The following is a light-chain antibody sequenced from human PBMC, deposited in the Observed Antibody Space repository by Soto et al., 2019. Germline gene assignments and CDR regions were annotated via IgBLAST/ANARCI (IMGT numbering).Light chain of an antibody. J-gene: IGLJ2*01. CDR2: ANS. CDR1: NSNIGSSYD. V-gene: IGLV1-40*01. Sequence: SVLTQPPSVSGAPGRKVTISCTGSNSNIGSSYDVHWYQHLPGTAPKLLIYANSHRPSGVPGRFSGSKSGTSASLAITGLQAEDEADYYCQSYDSSLSGSVFGGGTKLTVL. CDR3: QSYDSSLSGSV.